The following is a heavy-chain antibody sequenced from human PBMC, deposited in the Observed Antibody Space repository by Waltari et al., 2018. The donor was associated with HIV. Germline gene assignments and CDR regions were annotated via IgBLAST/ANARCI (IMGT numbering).Heavy chain of an antibody. D-gene: IGHD3-16*01. J-gene: IGHJ3*02. CDR3: AGEAWGPRALDI. V-gene: IGHV4-59*01. Sequence: VQLQESGPGLVKPSEALSLTCAVSGDTISTYYWTGMRQAPGKGLEWIGYINYNEKSSYNPSLNTRVTISVDKSRNQFFLRLNSMTAADTGVYFCAGEAWGPRALDIWGRGTVVTVSS. CDR2: INYNEKS. CDR1: GDTISTYY.